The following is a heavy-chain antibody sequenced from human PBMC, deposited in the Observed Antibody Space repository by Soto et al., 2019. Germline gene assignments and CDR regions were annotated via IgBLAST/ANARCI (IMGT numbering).Heavy chain of an antibody. Sequence: PGESLKSSCKGSGYSFTSYWISWVRQMPGKGLEWMGRIDPSDSYTNYSPSFQGHVTISADKYISTAYLQWSSLKASDTAMYYCAREYCGGDCYSGYWGQGTTVTVSS. CDR2: IDPSDSYT. CDR3: AREYCGGDCYSGY. D-gene: IGHD2-21*02. CDR1: GYSFTSYW. J-gene: IGHJ4*02. V-gene: IGHV5-10-1*01.